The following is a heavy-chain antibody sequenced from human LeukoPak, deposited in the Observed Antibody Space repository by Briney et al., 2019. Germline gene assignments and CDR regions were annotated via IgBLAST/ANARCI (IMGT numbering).Heavy chain of an antibody. CDR3: ARGGDILTGYCFDY. CDR2: IYYSGNT. J-gene: IGHJ4*02. D-gene: IGHD3-9*01. Sequence: SETLSLTCTVSGGSVSSGSYYWSWIRQPPGKGLQWIGYIYYSGNTEYNPSLKSRVTILLDTSKNQFSLKLSSVTAADTAVYYCARGGDILTGYCFDYWGQGTLVSVSS. CDR1: GGSVSSGSYY. V-gene: IGHV4-61*01.